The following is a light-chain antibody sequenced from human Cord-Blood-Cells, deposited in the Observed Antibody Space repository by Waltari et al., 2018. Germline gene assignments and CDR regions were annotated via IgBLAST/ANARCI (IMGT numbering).Light chain of an antibody. CDR3: QQYGSAPLHT. V-gene: IGKV3-20*01. Sequence: ETVLTLSPGTLSSSPVARATLSCRASQSVSSSYLAWYQQKPDQAPRLPIYVASSRATGIPDRYSVSGSGTDFTLTISRLGPEDFAVYYCQQYGSAPLHTFGQGTKLEIK. J-gene: IGKJ2*01. CDR2: VAS. CDR1: QSVSSSY.